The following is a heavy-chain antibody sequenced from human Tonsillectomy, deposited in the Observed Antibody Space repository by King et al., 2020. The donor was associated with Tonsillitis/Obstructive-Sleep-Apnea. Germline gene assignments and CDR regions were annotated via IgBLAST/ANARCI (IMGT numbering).Heavy chain of an antibody. CDR2: IYYSGTT. CDR3: AYHSEEKNSYYHMAL. J-gene: IGHJ6*03. Sequence: QLQESGPGLVKPSETLSLTCTVSGVSISSSIYYWGWIRQPPGKGLEWIGSIYYSGTTYYNPSLQSRVTISVDTSRNQFSLKLSSVTAADTGVYFSAYHSEEKNSYYHMALWGKGTTVTVS. CDR1: GVSISSSIYY. D-gene: IGHD1-14*01. V-gene: IGHV4-39*01.